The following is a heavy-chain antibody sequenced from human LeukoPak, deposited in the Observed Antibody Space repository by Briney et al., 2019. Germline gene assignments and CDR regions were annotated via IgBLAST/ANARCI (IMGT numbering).Heavy chain of an antibody. CDR1: GGTFSSYA. CDR3: ATGGLYYDFWSGQGWFDP. J-gene: IGHJ5*02. D-gene: IGHD3-3*01. V-gene: IGHV1-69*05. Sequence: ASVKVSCKASGGTFSSYAISWVRQAPGQGLEWMRGIIPIFGTANYAQKFQGRVTITTDESTSTAYMELSSLRSEDTAVYYCATGGLYYDFWSGQGWFDPWGQGTLVTVSS. CDR2: IIPIFGTA.